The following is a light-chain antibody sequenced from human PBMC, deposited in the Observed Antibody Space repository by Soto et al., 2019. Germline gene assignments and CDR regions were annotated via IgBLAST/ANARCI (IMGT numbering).Light chain of an antibody. Sequence: QSVLTQPPSASGTPGQRVTISCSGSTSNVATNAVNWYQQFPGTAPKLLMYRNTLRPSGVPDRFSASKSGTSASLAISGLQSEDEADYYCASWDDGLNGVVFGGGTKLTVL. CDR1: TSNVATNA. J-gene: IGLJ2*01. CDR2: RNT. CDR3: ASWDDGLNGVV. V-gene: IGLV1-44*01.